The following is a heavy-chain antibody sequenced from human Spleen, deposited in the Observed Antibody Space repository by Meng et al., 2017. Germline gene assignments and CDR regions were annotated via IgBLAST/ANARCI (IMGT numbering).Heavy chain of an antibody. CDR3: ARNAGDCITTTCYSLNY. Sequence: SVKVSCKALGDIFSSYVIGWVRQAPGQGLEWMGGINAGIGTTNYAQKFQGRVTITTDESTSTVYMELTRLTSEDTAVYFCARNAGDCITTTCYSLNYWGQGTLVTVSS. CDR1: GDIFSSYV. CDR2: INAGIGTT. J-gene: IGHJ4*02. D-gene: IGHD2/OR15-2a*01. V-gene: IGHV1-69*05.